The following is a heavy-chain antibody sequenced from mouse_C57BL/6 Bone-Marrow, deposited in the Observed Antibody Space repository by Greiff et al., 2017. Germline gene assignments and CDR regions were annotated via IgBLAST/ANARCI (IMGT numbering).Heavy chain of an antibody. CDR3: TRLPNTSWFAY. V-gene: IGHV5-9-1*02. CDR2: ISSGGDYI. Sequence: EVMLVESGEGLVKPGGSLKLSCAASGFTFSSYAMSWVRQTPEKRLEWVAYISSGGDYIYYADTVKGRFTISRDNARNTLYLQMSSLKSEDTAMYYCTRLPNTSWFAYWGQGTLVTVSA. J-gene: IGHJ3*01. CDR1: GFTFSSYA. D-gene: IGHD5-1-1*01.